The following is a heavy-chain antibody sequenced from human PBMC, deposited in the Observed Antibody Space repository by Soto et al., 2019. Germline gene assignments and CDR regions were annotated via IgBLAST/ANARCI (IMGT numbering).Heavy chain of an antibody. Sequence: GGSLRLSCATSGLTFSNYAMSWVRQAPGGGLEWVSSMSGSSSTTYYADSVRGRFTISRDRSKNTLYLQMSSLRAEDTALYYCSKKKERELPRVIDFWGQGTLVTVSS. CDR1: GLTFSNYA. V-gene: IGHV3-23*01. D-gene: IGHD1-7*01. J-gene: IGHJ4*02. CDR3: SKKKERELPRVIDF. CDR2: MSGSSSTT.